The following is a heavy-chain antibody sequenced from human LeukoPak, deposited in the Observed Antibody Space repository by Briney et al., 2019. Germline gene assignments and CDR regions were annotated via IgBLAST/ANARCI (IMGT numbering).Heavy chain of an antibody. J-gene: IGHJ4*02. CDR3: AREREGPYGYLDY. V-gene: IGHV4-39*02. CDR2: INYGGNT. D-gene: IGHD4-17*01. CDR1: GGSISSSAYH. Sequence: SETLSLTCTVSGGSISSSAYHWGWIRQPPGKGLEWIGTINYGGNTYYNLSLKSRVIIFLDTSKNQFSLKLSSVTAADTAVYYCAREREGPYGYLDYWGQGTLVTVSS.